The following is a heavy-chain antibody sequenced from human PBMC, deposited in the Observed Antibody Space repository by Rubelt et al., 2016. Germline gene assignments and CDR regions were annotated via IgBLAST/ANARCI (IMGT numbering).Heavy chain of an antibody. CDR1: GGSISSGGYY. V-gene: IGHV4-31*03. CDR2: IYYSGST. CDR3: ARELTTPYYYYYYMDV. Sequence: QVQLQESGPGLVKPSQTLSLTCTVSGGSISSGGYYWSWIRQHPGKGLEWIGYIYYSGSTYYNPSLKSRVAIAVDTSKSQFSLKLSSVTAADTAVYYCARELTTPYYYYYYMDVWGKGTTVTVSS. J-gene: IGHJ6*03. D-gene: IGHD1-1*01.